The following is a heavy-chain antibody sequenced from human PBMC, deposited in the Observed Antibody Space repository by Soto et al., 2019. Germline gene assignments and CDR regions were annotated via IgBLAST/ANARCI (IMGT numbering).Heavy chain of an antibody. Sequence: EVQLVESGGDLVKPGGSLRLSCAASGFTFSNAWINWVRQAPGKGLEWVGRIKSKTDGGTTDFAAPVKGRFAISRDDSKNMGYLQMNSLKTEDTAVYYCTADSYFTFVLVRFDYWGHGTLVTVSS. J-gene: IGHJ4*01. CDR3: TADSYFTFVLVRFDY. CDR1: GFTFSNAW. V-gene: IGHV3-15*07. CDR2: IKSKTDGGTT. D-gene: IGHD3-9*01.